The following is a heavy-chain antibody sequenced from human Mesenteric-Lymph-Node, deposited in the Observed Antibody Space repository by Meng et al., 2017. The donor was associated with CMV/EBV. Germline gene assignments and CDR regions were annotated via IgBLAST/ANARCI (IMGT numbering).Heavy chain of an antibody. Sequence: ETLSLTCAASGFTVSSNYMSWVRQAPGKGLEWVANIKQDGSEKYYVDSVKGRFTISRDNAKNSLYLQMNSLRAEDTAVYYCARESGFRRVVRRDWFDPWGQGTLVTVSS. V-gene: IGHV3-7*01. CDR2: IKQDGSEK. CDR1: GFTVSSNY. D-gene: IGHD3-3*01. J-gene: IGHJ5*02. CDR3: ARESGFRRVVRRDWFDP.